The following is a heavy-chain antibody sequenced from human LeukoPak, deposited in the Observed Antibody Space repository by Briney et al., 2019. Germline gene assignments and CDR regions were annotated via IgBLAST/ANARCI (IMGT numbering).Heavy chain of an antibody. D-gene: IGHD6-13*01. Sequence: ASVKVSCKTSGYTFTSYAMHWVRQAPGQRLEWMGWINAGNGNTKYSQKFQGRVTITRDTSASTAYMELSSLRSEDTAVYYCARSGSSWSVENRFDPRGQGALVTVSS. CDR1: GYTFTSYA. J-gene: IGHJ5*02. CDR2: INAGNGNT. V-gene: IGHV1-3*01. CDR3: ARSGSSWSVENRFDP.